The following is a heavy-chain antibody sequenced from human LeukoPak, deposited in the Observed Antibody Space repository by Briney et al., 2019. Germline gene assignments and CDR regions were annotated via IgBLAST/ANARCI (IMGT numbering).Heavy chain of an antibody. CDR2: ISTSGDTT. CDR1: GFTFSTYA. Sequence: QSGGSLRLSRAASGFTFSTYAMHWVRQAPGKGLEWVSIISTSGDTTYYAGSVKGRFTISRDNSKNTLFLQMNSLRAEDTAVYYCARGSPLSYYFDYWGQGTLVTVSS. D-gene: IGHD2/OR15-2a*01. CDR3: ARGSPLSYYFDY. V-gene: IGHV3-23*01. J-gene: IGHJ4*02.